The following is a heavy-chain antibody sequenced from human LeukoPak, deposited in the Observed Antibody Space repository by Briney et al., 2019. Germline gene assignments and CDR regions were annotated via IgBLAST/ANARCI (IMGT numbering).Heavy chain of an antibody. CDR2: INPNSGGT. CDR3: AKSGSRFRSAFDI. J-gene: IGHJ3*02. D-gene: IGHD1-26*01. V-gene: IGHV1-2*02. Sequence: GASVKVSCKASGYTFTGYYMHCVRQAPGQGLEWMGWINPNSGGTNYAQKFQGRVTMTRDTSISTAYMELSRLRSDDTAVYYCAKSGSRFRSAFDIWGQGTMVTVSS. CDR1: GYTFTGYY.